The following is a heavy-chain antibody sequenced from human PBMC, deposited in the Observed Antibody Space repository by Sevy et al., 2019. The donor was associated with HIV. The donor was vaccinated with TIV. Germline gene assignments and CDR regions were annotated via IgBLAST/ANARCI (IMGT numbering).Heavy chain of an antibody. CDR1: GFTFSSYA. D-gene: IGHD5-18*01. CDR2: ISGSGGST. J-gene: IGHJ2*01. V-gene: IGHV3-23*01. Sequence: GGSLRLSCAAPGFTFSSYAMGWFRQAPGKGLEWVSAISGSGGSTYYADSVKGRFTISRDNSKNTLYLQMNSLRAEDTAVYYCAKDGWIQLWLGWYFDLWGRGTLVTVSS. CDR3: AKDGWIQLWLGWYFDL.